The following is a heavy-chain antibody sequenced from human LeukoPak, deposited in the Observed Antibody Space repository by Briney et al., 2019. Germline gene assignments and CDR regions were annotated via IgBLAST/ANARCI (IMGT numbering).Heavy chain of an antibody. CDR2: IYYSGST. Sequence: PSQTLSLTCTVSGGSISSGDYYWSWIRQPPGKGLEWMGYIYYSGSTYYNPSLKSRVTISVDTSKNQFSLRLSSVTAADTVVYYWARAPQRGVWSGLYYMDFWGKGTTVTVSS. CDR1: GGSISSGDYY. D-gene: IGHD3-3*01. V-gene: IGHV4-30-4*08. J-gene: IGHJ6*03. CDR3: ARAPQRGVWSGLYYMDF.